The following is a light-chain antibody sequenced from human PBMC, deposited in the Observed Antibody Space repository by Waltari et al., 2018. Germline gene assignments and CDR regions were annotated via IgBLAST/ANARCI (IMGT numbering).Light chain of an antibody. J-gene: IGLJ2*01. CDR1: NLCSRS. CDR2: YDT. Sequence: SYVLSQPPSVSVAPGKTARLTCGGNNLCSRSLPWYPQKPGQAPVLVIYYDTDRPSGIPERFSGSNSGNTATLTISRVEAGDEADYYCQVWVSRSDHPGVVFGGGTKLTVL. CDR3: QVWVSRSDHPGVV. V-gene: IGLV3-21*04.